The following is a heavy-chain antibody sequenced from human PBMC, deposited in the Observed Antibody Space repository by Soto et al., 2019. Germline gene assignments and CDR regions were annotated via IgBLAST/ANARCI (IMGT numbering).Heavy chain of an antibody. J-gene: IGHJ4*02. CDR3: ARPRGDYYDSSGLFDY. D-gene: IGHD3-22*01. CDR1: GGTFSSYT. Sequence: QVPLVQSGAEVKKPGSSVKVSCKASGGTFSSYTISWVRQAPGQGLEWMGRIIPILGIANYAQKFQGRVTITADKSTSTAYMELSSLRSEDTAVYYCARPRGDYYDSSGLFDYWGQGTLVTVSS. CDR2: IIPILGIA. V-gene: IGHV1-69*02.